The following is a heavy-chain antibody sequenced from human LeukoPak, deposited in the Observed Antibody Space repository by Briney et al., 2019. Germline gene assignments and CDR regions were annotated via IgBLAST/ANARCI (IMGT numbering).Heavy chain of an antibody. J-gene: IGHJ6*03. D-gene: IGHD4-17*01. CDR3: ARDSSSYADYYMDV. Sequence: GGSLRLSCAASGFTLSTYEMNWVRQAPGKVLEWLSYISSSDNTIYYADSVKGRFTISRDNAKNSLYLQMNSLRAEDTAVYYCARDSSSYADYYMDVWGKGTTVTVSS. CDR1: GFTLSTYE. V-gene: IGHV3-48*03. CDR2: ISSSDNTI.